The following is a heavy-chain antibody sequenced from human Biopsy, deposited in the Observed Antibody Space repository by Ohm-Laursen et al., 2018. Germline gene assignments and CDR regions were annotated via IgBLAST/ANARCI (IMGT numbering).Heavy chain of an antibody. Sequence: TLSLTCAVFGKTFSDYQWGWIRQPPGKGLEWIGQINQAGTTNYNPSLKSRVSISADPSKYEFSLRLTSVTAADTAVYLCGNEVHGRDYWGLGAQVTVSS. CDR3: GNEVHGRDY. D-gene: IGHD2-15*01. V-gene: IGHV4-34*08. CDR1: GKTFSDYQ. CDR2: INQAGTT. J-gene: IGHJ4*02.